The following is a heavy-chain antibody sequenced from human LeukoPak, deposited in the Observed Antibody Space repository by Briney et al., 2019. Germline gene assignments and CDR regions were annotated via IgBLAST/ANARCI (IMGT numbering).Heavy chain of an antibody. CDR2: ISSSGSTI. J-gene: IGHJ4*02. D-gene: IGHD6-19*01. CDR3: AKALSGGWYDYFYY. Sequence: PGGSLRLSCAASGFTFSSYEMNWVRQAPGKGLEWVSYISSSGSTIYYADSVKGRFTISRDNAKNSLYLQMNSLRAEDTALYYCAKALSGGWYDYFYYWGQGTLVTVSS. CDR1: GFTFSSYE. V-gene: IGHV3-48*03.